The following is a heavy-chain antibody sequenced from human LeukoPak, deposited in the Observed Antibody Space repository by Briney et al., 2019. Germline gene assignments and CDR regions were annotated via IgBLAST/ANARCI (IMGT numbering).Heavy chain of an antibody. J-gene: IGHJ6*03. CDR1: EFSVGSNY. V-gene: IGHV3-66*01. CDR3: ARDQVGYDFWSGYPSYYYMDV. D-gene: IGHD3-3*01. Sequence: GGSLRLSCAASEFSVGSNYMTWVRQAPGKGLEWVSLIYSGGSTYYADSVKGRFTISRDNSKNTLYLQMNSLRAEDTAVYYCARDQVGYDFWSGYPSYYYMDVWGKGTTVTVSS. CDR2: IYSGGST.